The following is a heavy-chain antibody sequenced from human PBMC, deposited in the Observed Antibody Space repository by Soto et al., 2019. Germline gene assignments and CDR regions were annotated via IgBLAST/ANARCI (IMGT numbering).Heavy chain of an antibody. V-gene: IGHV1-58*01. CDR3: AATTPYSSSWPPLPYGMDV. J-gene: IGHJ6*02. CDR1: GFTFTSSA. CDR2: IVVGSGNT. Sequence: GASVKFSCKASGFTFTSSAVQWVRQARGQRLEWIGWIVVGSGNTNYAQKFQERVTITRDMSTSTAYMELSSLRSEDTAVYYCAATTPYSSSWPPLPYGMDVWGQGTTVTVSS. D-gene: IGHD6-13*01.